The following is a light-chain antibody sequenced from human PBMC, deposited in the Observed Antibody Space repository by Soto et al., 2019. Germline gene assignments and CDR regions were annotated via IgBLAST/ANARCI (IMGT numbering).Light chain of an antibody. CDR1: QSVSSSY. Sequence: SPGTLSLSPGERATFSCRASQSVSSSYLAWYQQKPGQAPRLLIYGASSRATGIPDRFSGSGSGTDFTLSISRLESEDFAVYYCQQYGSSPRTFGQGTKVDIK. CDR2: GAS. J-gene: IGKJ1*01. V-gene: IGKV3-20*01. CDR3: QQYGSSPRT.